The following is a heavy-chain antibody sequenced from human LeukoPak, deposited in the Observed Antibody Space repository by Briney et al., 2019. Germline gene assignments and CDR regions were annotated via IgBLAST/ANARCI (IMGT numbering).Heavy chain of an antibody. J-gene: IGHJ6*03. Sequence: GGSLRLSCAASGFTFSSYSMNWVRQAPGKGLEWVSSVSSSSSYIYYADSVKGRFTISRDNSKNTLYLQMNSLRAEDTAVYYCAKDGGDFDWLLKNYYYYYMDVWGKGTTVTISS. CDR1: GFTFSSYS. D-gene: IGHD3-9*01. CDR3: AKDGGDFDWLLKNYYYYYMDV. CDR2: VSSSSSYI. V-gene: IGHV3-21*01.